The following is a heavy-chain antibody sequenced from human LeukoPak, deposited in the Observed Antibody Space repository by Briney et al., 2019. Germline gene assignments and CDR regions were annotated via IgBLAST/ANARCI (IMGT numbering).Heavy chain of an antibody. CDR1: GFTFSSYG. Sequence: GRSLRLSCAASGFTFSSYGMHWVRQAPGKGLEWGAVIWYDGSNKYYADSVKGRFTISRDNSKNTLYLQMNSLRAEDTAVYYCAKVVAGGWYYFDYWGQGTLVTVSS. CDR2: IWYDGSNK. J-gene: IGHJ4*02. V-gene: IGHV3-33*06. D-gene: IGHD6-19*01. CDR3: AKVVAGGWYYFDY.